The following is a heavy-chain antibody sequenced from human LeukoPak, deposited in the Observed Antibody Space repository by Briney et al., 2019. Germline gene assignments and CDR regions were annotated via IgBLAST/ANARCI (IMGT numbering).Heavy chain of an antibody. V-gene: IGHV3-23*01. Sequence: GGSLRLSCAASGFTFSSYAMSWVRQAPGKGLEWVSAIGGSGGSTYYADSVKGRFTISRDNSKNTLYLQMNSLRAEDTAVYYCAVHTGYSSSSPLAYWGQGTLVTVSS. D-gene: IGHD6-6*01. CDR1: GFTFSSYA. CDR2: IGGSGGST. CDR3: AVHTGYSSSSPLAY. J-gene: IGHJ4*02.